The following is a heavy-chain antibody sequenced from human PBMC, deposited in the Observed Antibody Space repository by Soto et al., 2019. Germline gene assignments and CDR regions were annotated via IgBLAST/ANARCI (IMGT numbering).Heavy chain of an antibody. CDR3: AKDKGGVIY. V-gene: IGHV3-23*01. D-gene: IGHD3-10*01. J-gene: IGHJ4*02. Sequence: GGSLRLSCAASGFIFSSYAMNWVRQVPGKGLEWVSAISAGSDSTYYADSVKGRFSISRDNSKSTLYLQMNSLRAEDTAVYYCAKDKGGVIYWGQGTQVTVSS. CDR2: ISAGSDST. CDR1: GFIFSSYA.